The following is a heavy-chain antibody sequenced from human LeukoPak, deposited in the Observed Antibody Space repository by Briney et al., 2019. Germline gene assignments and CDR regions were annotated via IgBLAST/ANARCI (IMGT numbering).Heavy chain of an antibody. CDR1: GGSISSGGYY. D-gene: IGHD2-2*02. CDR3: ARDLPLNQLLYTRDNWFDP. Sequence: SQTLSLTCTVSGGSISSGGYYWSWIRQPPGKGLEWIGYIYHSGSTYYNPSLKSRVTISVDRSKNQFSLKLSSVTAADTAVYYCARDLPLNQLLYTRDNWFDPWGQGTLVTVSS. J-gene: IGHJ5*02. CDR2: IYHSGST. V-gene: IGHV4-30-2*01.